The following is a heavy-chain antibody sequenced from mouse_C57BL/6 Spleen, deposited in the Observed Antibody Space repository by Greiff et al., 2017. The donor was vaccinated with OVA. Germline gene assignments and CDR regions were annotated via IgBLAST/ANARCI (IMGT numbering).Heavy chain of an antibody. CDR3: ARTAQAPYYFDY. Sequence: QVQLQQPGAELVMPGASVKLSCKASGYTFTSYWMHWVKQRPGQGLEWTGEIDPSDSYTNYNQKFKGKSTLTVDKSSSTAYMQLSSLTSEDSAVYYCARTAQAPYYFDYWGQGTTLTVSS. J-gene: IGHJ2*01. D-gene: IGHD3-2*02. CDR2: IDPSDSYT. V-gene: IGHV1-69*01. CDR1: GYTFTSYW.